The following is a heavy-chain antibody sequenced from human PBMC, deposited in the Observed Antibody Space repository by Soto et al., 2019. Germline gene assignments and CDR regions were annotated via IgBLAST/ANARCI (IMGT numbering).Heavy chain of an antibody. CDR3: AKRMYYGSGLSEIFDY. Sequence: EVQLLESGGGLVQPGGSLRLSCAASGFTFSSYAMSWVRQAPGKGLAWVSAISGSGGSTYYADSVKGRFTITSDNSKNTWYLQMSSLGAEDTAVYYWAKRMYYGSGLSEIFDYWGQGTLVTVSA. D-gene: IGHD3-10*01. V-gene: IGHV3-23*01. J-gene: IGHJ4*02. CDR2: ISGSGGST. CDR1: GFTFSSYA.